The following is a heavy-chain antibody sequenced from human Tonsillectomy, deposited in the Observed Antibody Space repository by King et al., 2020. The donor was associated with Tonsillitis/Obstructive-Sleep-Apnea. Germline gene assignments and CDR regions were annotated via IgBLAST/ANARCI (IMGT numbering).Heavy chain of an antibody. CDR1: GGSFSGYY. Sequence: VQLQQWGAGLLKPSETLSLPCAVYGGSFSGYYWSWIRQPPGKGLEWIGEINHSGSTNYNPSLKSRVTISVDTSKNQFSLKLSSVTAADTAVYYCARGIEGSGSYFRIQSWFDPWGQGTLVTVSS. CDR2: INHSGST. D-gene: IGHD1-26*01. CDR3: ARGIEGSGSYFRIQSWFDP. J-gene: IGHJ5*02. V-gene: IGHV4-34*01.